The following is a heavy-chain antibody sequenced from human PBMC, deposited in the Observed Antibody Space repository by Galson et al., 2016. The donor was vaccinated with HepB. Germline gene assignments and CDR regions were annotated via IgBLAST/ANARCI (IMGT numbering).Heavy chain of an antibody. CDR1: GFTFNNYG. CDR2: DSMDGRRK. Sequence: SLRLSCAASGFTFNNYGMHWVRQAPGKGLEWVAADSMDGRRKFYADSAKGRFTISRDNSNNMLFLQMSSLTEDDTAVYYCARRHEYCPPVGCSVDYWGQGTLVSVSS. D-gene: IGHD2/OR15-2a*01. V-gene: IGHV3-30*03. CDR3: ARRHEYCPPVGCSVDY. J-gene: IGHJ4*02.